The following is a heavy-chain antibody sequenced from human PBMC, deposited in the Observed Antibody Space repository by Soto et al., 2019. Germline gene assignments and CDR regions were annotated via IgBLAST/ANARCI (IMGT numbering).Heavy chain of an antibody. J-gene: IGHJ6*02. Sequence: GGSLRLSCAASGFTFSSYWMHWVRQAPGKGLVWVSRINSDGSSTSYADSVKGRFTISRDNAKNTLYLQMNSLRAEDTAVYYCASIHFWSGYSFYYYYGMDVWGQGTTVTVSS. CDR3: ASIHFWSGYSFYYYYGMDV. CDR1: GFTFSSYW. D-gene: IGHD3-3*02. V-gene: IGHV3-74*01. CDR2: INSDGSST.